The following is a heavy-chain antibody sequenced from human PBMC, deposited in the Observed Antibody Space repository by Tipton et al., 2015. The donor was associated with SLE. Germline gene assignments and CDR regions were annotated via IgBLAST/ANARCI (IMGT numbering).Heavy chain of an antibody. J-gene: IGHJ4*02. CDR3: ARADGDYPG. Sequence: LRLSCAVSGGSISSSYYWGWIRQPPGKGLEWIGSIYYSGSTYYNPSLKSRVTISVDTSKNQFSLKLSSVTAADTAVYYCARADGDYPGWGQGTLVTVSS. V-gene: IGHV4-39*07. D-gene: IGHD4-17*01. CDR2: IYYSGST. CDR1: GGSISSSYY.